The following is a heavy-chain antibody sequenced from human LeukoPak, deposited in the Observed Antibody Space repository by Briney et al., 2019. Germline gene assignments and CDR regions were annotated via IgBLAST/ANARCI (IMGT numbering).Heavy chain of an antibody. CDR1: GFTFDDYG. CDR2: IKQDGSEK. D-gene: IGHD3-10*01. CDR3: ARIVYYYGSGSYYDY. J-gene: IGHJ4*02. V-gene: IGHV3-7*01. Sequence: GGSLRLSCAASGFTFDDYGMSWVRQAPGKGLEWVANIKQDGSEKYYVDSVKGRFTISRDNAKNSLYLQMNSLRAEDTAVYYCARIVYYYGSGSYYDYWGQGTLVTVSS.